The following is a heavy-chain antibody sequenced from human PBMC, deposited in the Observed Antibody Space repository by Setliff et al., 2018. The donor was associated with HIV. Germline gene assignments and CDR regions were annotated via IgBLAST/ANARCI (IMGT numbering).Heavy chain of an antibody. Sequence: GGSLRLSCAASGFTFSSYGMHWVRQAPGKGLEWVAFIRYDGNNKYYADSVMGRFTISRDNSKNTLYLQMDSLRAEDTAVYYCATRSSYSSDWHEYYFDYWGKGTTVTVSS. V-gene: IGHV3-30*02. D-gene: IGHD6-19*01. CDR1: GFTFSSYG. J-gene: IGHJ4*03. CDR3: ATRSSYSSDWHEYYFDY. CDR2: IRYDGNNK.